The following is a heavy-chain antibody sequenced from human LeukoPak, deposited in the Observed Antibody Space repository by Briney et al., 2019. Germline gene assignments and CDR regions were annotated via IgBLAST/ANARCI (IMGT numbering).Heavy chain of an antibody. V-gene: IGHV3-30*02. CDR1: GITFRSSS. CDR2: IRFDGSTT. J-gene: IGHJ4*02. CDR3: AQPDF. Sequence: PGGSRRLSCVASGITFRSSSMHWVRQAPGKGLEWLAFIRFDGSTTYYADSVKGRFTVSRDNSKSTLYLQMNSLRAEDTAVYYCAQPDFWGQGTLVTVSS.